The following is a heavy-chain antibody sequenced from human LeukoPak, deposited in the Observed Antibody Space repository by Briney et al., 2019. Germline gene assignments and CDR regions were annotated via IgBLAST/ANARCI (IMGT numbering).Heavy chain of an antibody. CDR2: ISTGNGDT. Sequence: GASVKVSCKASGYTFTAYGISWVRQAPGQGLEWMGWISTGNGDTIYTHQLQGRLTMTTDTSTSTAYMELSSLRSEDTAVYYCARGHYDFWSGYPAFDPWGQGTLVTVSS. CDR1: GYTFTAYG. D-gene: IGHD3-3*01. J-gene: IGHJ5*02. V-gene: IGHV1-18*01. CDR3: ARGHYDFWSGYPAFDP.